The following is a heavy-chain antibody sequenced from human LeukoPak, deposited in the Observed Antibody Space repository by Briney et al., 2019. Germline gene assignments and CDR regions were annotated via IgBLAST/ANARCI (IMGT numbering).Heavy chain of an antibody. CDR2: ISYDGSNK. J-gene: IGHJ4*02. D-gene: IGHD3-22*01. CDR1: GFTFSSYS. V-gene: IGHV3-30*03. CDR3: ARDAYDSSGY. Sequence: PGGSLRLSCAASGFTFSSYSMNWVRQAPGKGLEWVAVISYDGSNKYYADSVKGRFTISRDNSKNTLYLQMNSLRAEDTAVYYCARDAYDSSGYWGQGTLVTVSS.